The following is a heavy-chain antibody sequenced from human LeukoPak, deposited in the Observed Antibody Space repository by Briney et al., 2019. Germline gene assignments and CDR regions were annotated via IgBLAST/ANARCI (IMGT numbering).Heavy chain of an antibody. D-gene: IGHD3-22*01. Sequence: VASVEVSCKASGYTFTGYYMHWVRQAPGQGLEWMGRINPNSGGTNYAQKFQGRVTMTRDTSISTAYMELSRLRSDDTAVYYCARTSSYYYDSSGYDYWGQGTLVTASS. V-gene: IGHV1-2*06. CDR1: GYTFTGYY. CDR2: INPNSGGT. CDR3: ARTSSYYYDSSGYDY. J-gene: IGHJ4*02.